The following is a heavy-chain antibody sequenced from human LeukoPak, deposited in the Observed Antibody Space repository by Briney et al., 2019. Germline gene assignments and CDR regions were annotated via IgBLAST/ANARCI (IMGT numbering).Heavy chain of an antibody. CDR2: INHSGST. Sequence: PSETLSLTCAVYGGSFSGYYWSWIRQPPGKGLEWIGEINHSGSTNYNPSLKSRVTISVDTSKNQFSLKLSFVTAADTAVYYCARDGTWIQYFDYWGQGTLVTVSS. V-gene: IGHV4-34*01. D-gene: IGHD5-18*01. CDR3: ARDGTWIQYFDY. CDR1: GGSFSGYY. J-gene: IGHJ4*02.